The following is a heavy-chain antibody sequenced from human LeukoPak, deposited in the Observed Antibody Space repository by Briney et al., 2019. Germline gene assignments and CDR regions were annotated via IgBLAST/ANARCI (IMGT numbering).Heavy chain of an antibody. CDR3: AKSNGYGLIDI. CDR1: GGSVSDYY. V-gene: IGHV4-59*02. CDR2: IYHTGST. D-gene: IGHD3-22*01. J-gene: IGHJ3*02. Sequence: SETLSLTCTISGGSVSDYYWSWIRQSPGKGLEWIGYIYHTGSTSYSPSLKSRVTISADTSRNQFSLKLNSVTAADTAVYYCAKSNGYGLIDIWGQGTMVTVSS.